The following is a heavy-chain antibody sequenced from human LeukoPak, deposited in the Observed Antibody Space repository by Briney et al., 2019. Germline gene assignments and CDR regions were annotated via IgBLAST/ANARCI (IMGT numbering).Heavy chain of an antibody. V-gene: IGHV3-21*01. J-gene: IGHJ2*01. CDR1: EFTFRSFN. CDR2: ISTDSKFK. Sequence: GGSLILSCAASEFTFRSFNMVWVRQAPGKGLEWVSSISTDSKFKYYSDSVTGRFTISRDNAENSLSLQLNSLRVDDAATYYCVRGPRSHGSDLTKWYFDLWGRGTLVSVSS. CDR3: VRGPRSHGSDLTKWYFDL.